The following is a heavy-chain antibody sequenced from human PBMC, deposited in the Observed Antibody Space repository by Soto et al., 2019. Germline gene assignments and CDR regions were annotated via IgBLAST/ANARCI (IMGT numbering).Heavy chain of an antibody. J-gene: IGHJ4*02. D-gene: IGHD3-3*01. CDR2: TYYRSKWYN. Sequence: SQTLSLTCAISGDSVSSNSSAWNWIRQSPSRGLEWLGRTYYRSKWYNDYAVSVKSRITINPDTSKNQFSLQLNSVTPEDKAVYYCAREKARSVYDFWSGPFDYWGQGTLVTASS. CDR3: AREKARSVYDFWSGPFDY. CDR1: GDSVSSNSSA. V-gene: IGHV6-1*01.